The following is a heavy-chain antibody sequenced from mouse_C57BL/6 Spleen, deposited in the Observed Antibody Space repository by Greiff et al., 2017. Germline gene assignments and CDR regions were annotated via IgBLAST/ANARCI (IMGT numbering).Heavy chain of an antibody. CDR3: SRASAVDYYWDVDV. D-gene: IGHD1-1*01. CDR2: IDPNSGGT. J-gene: IGHJ1*03. Sequence: QVQLQQPGAELVKPGASVKLSCKASGYTFTSYWMHWVKQRPGRGLEWIGRIDPNSGGTKYNEKFKSKATLTVDKPSSTAYMQLRSLTSEDSAVCDCSRASAVDYYWDVDVWGTGTTVTVSA. CDR1: GYTFTSYW. V-gene: IGHV1-72*01.